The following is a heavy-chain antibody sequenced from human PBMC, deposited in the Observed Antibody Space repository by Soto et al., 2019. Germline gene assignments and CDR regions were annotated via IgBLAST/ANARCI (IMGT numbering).Heavy chain of an antibody. D-gene: IGHD3-22*01. CDR2: IWYYGSNK. V-gene: IGHV3-33*01. CDR3: ARGADLVVITDYYYYGMDV. J-gene: IGHJ6*02. CDR1: GFTFSSYG. Sequence: QVQLVESGGGVVQPGRSLRLSCAASGFTFSSYGMHWVRQAPGKGLEWVAVIWYYGSNKYYADSVQGRFTISRYNPTNTLYLQMNSLRAEDTAVYYCARGADLVVITDYYYYGMDVWGQGTTVTVSS.